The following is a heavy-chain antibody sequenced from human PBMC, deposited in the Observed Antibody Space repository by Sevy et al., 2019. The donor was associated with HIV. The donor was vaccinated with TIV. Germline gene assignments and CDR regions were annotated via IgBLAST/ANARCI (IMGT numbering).Heavy chain of an antibody. CDR1: GFTFSSYA. D-gene: IGHD2-2*01. CDR2: ISGSGGST. Sequence: GGSLRLSCAASGFTFSSYAMSWVRQAPGKGLEWVSAISGSGGSTYYADSVKGRFTNSRDNSKNTLYLQMNSLRAEDTAVYYCAKAQVVPAVTYYYYGMDVWGQGTTVTVSS. J-gene: IGHJ6*02. V-gene: IGHV3-23*01. CDR3: AKAQVVPAVTYYYYGMDV.